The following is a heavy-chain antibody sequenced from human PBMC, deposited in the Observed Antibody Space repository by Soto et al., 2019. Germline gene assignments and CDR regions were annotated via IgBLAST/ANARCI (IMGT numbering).Heavy chain of an antibody. V-gene: IGHV3-23*01. D-gene: IGHD1-26*01. CDR2: ISGSGANT. J-gene: IGHJ4*02. Sequence: GGSLRLSCAASGFTFGSYAMSWVRQAPGKGLEWVSVISGSGANTYYADSVKGRFTISRDNSKNTLYLQMNSLRAEDTALYYCVILALGKFDFWGQGTLVTVSS. CDR3: VILALGKFDF. CDR1: GFTFGSYA.